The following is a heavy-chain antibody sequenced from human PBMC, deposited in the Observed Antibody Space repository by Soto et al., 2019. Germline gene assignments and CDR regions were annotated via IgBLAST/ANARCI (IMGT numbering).Heavy chain of an antibody. J-gene: IGHJ6*02. CDR3: ARDRPARCITMVRGVISYYGMDV. CDR2: IWYDGSNK. D-gene: IGHD3-10*01. Sequence: PGGSLRLSCAASGFTFSSYGMHWVRQAPGKGLEWVAVIWYDGSNKYYADSVKGRFTISRDNSKNTLYLQMNSLRAEDTAVYYCARDRPARCITMVRGVISYYGMDVWGQGTTVTVSS. V-gene: IGHV3-33*01. CDR1: GFTFSSYG.